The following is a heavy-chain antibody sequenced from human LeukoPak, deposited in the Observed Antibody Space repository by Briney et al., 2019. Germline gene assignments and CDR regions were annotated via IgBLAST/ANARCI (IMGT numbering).Heavy chain of an antibody. J-gene: IGHJ6*02. Sequence: PGGSLRLSCAASGFTFSSYAMSWVRQAPGKGLEWVSAISGSGGSTYYADSVKGRFTISRDNSKNTLYLQMNSLRAEDTAVYYCARDPIVVVTPDYYYYGMDVWGQGTTVTVSS. CDR2: ISGSGGST. D-gene: IGHD3-22*01. CDR1: GFTFSSYA. V-gene: IGHV3-23*01. CDR3: ARDPIVVVTPDYYYYGMDV.